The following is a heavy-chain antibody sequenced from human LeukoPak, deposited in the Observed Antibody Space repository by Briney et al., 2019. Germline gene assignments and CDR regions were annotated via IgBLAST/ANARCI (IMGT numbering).Heavy chain of an antibody. J-gene: IGHJ3*02. Sequence: SETLSLTCTVSGFSISSGGYYWRWIGQHPGKGLEWIGYIYYSGSTYYNPSLKSRVTISVDTSKNQFSLKLSSVTAADTAVYYCARGRAYYDFWSGYLDAFDIWGQGTMVTVSS. V-gene: IGHV4-31*03. CDR3: ARGRAYYDFWSGYLDAFDI. CDR1: GFSISSGGYY. D-gene: IGHD3-3*01. CDR2: IYYSGST.